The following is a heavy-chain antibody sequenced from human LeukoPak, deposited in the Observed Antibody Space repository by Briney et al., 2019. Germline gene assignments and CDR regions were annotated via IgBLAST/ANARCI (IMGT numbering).Heavy chain of an antibody. J-gene: IGHJ4*02. D-gene: IGHD1-20*01. V-gene: IGHV4-59*01. CDR1: GGSISSYY. Sequence: SETLSLTCTVSGGSISSYYWSWIRQPPGKGLEWIGYIYYSGSTNYDPSLKSRVTISVDTSKNQFSLKLSSVTAAGTAVYYCAGDLTGTTGYWGQGTLVTVSS. CDR2: IYYSGST. CDR3: AGDLTGTTGY.